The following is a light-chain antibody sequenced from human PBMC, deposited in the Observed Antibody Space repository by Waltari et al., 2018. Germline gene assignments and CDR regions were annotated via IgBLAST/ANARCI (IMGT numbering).Light chain of an antibody. CDR3: QQRRSWPLT. CDR2: DTS. V-gene: IGKV3-11*01. CDR1: QSVHNY. J-gene: IGKJ4*01. Sequence: VLTQSPATLSLSPGETATLACRASQSVHNYLAWNQQKPGQAPRLLIFDTSNRATGIPARFSGSGFGTDFSLTISSLEPEDSAVYYCQQRRSWPLTFGGGTKVEIK.